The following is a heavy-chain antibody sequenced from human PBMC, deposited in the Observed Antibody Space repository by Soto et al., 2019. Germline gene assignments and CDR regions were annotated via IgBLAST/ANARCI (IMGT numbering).Heavy chain of an antibody. Sequence: GASVKVSCKASGYTFTSYAMHWVRQAPGQRLEWMGWINAGNGNTKYSQKFQGRVTITRDTSASTAYMELSSLRSEDTAVYYCARARLDFWSGYSYWGQGTLVTVSS. CDR1: GYTFTSYA. V-gene: IGHV1-3*01. CDR3: ARARLDFWSGYSY. J-gene: IGHJ4*02. CDR2: INAGNGNT. D-gene: IGHD3-3*01.